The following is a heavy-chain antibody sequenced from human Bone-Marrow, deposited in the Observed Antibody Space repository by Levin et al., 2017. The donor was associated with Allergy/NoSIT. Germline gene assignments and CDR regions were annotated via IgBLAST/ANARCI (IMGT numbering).Heavy chain of an antibody. CDR3: RGYNSGFDY. CDR2: IWYDGSKK. V-gene: IGHV3-33*01. D-gene: IGHD5-18*01. J-gene: IGHJ4*02. CDR1: GFSFSSYG. Sequence: PGGSLRLSCAASGFSFSSYGMHWVRQAPGKGLEWVAVIWYDGSKKYYADSVKGRFTISRDNSKNTLYLQMLSLRAEDTAVYYCRGYNSGFDYWGLGTLVTVSS.